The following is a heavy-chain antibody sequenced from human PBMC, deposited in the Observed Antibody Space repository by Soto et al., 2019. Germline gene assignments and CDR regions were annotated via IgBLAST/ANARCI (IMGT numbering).Heavy chain of an antibody. V-gene: IGHV3-30*04. CDR3: ARVATAMTCDF. J-gene: IGHJ4*02. D-gene: IGHD2-21*02. CDR2: ISNDGRRK. CDR1: EFSLSTNT. Sequence: PGGSLRLSCAASEFSLSTNTMHWVRQVPGKGLEWVASISNDGRRKYYADFVKGRFTISRDTANNILYLEMNSLRAEDTSLYYCARVATAMTCDFWGQGTQVTVSS.